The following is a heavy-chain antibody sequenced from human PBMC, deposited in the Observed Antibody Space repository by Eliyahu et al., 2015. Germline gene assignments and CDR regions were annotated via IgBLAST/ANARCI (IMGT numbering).Heavy chain of an antibody. Sequence: QVQLVQSGAEVKKPGASVKVXCKASGYTFTNYGIXWVRQAPGQGLEWRGWXSAYNGNTNYXQNLQGRVTMTTDTSTSTAYMELRSLRYDDTAVYYCARDRQLVVPTAWGTYYYYGLDVWGQGTTVTVSS. J-gene: IGHJ6*02. V-gene: IGHV1-18*04. D-gene: IGHD2-2*01. CDR2: XSAYNGNT. CDR1: GYTFTNYG. CDR3: ARDRQLVVPTAWGTYYYYGLDV.